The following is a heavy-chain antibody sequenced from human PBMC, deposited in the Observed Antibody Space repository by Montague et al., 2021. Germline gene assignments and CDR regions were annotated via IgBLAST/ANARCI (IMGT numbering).Heavy chain of an antibody. V-gene: IGHV3-23*01. D-gene: IGHD1-26*01. CDR1: GFSFNYCA. CDR3: AKGPYDDGSYLLHFES. CDR2: ISGGGGNT. Sequence: SLSLSCAASGFSFNYCAMAWVRQAPGKGLEWVSAISGGGGNTYYADSVKGRFTISRDSSESTVFLQMNSLRVEDSAVYYCAKGPYDDGSYLLHFESWGQGTLVTVSS. J-gene: IGHJ4*02.